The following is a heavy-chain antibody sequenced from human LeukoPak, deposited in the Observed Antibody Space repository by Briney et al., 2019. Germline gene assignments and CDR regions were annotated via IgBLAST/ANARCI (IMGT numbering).Heavy chain of an antibody. Sequence: SGPTLVNPTQTLTLTCTFSGFSLSTSGGGVGWIRQPPGKALEWLALIYWNDDQRYSPSLKSRLTITKDTSKNQVVLTMTNMDPVDTATYYCARELLWFGKVPEPYMDVWGKGTTVTVSS. CDR1: GFSLSTSGGG. CDR3: ARELLWFGKVPEPYMDV. V-gene: IGHV2-5*01. D-gene: IGHD3-10*01. J-gene: IGHJ6*03. CDR2: IYWNDDQ.